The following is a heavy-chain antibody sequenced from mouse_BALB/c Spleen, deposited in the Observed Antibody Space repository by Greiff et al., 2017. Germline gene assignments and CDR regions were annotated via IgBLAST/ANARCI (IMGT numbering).Heavy chain of an antibody. Sequence: EVKLMESGGGLVQPGGSRKLSCAASGFTFSSFGMHWVRQAPEKGLEWVAYISSGSSTIYYADTVKGRFTISRDNPKNTLFLRMTSLRSEDTAMYVCARVSSNGNPEGCAFWGQETLGTVSA. CDR2: ISSGSSTI. CDR3: ARVSSNGNPEGCAF. CDR1: GFTFSSFG. D-gene: IGHD4-1*01. J-gene: IGHJ3*01. V-gene: IGHV5-17*02.